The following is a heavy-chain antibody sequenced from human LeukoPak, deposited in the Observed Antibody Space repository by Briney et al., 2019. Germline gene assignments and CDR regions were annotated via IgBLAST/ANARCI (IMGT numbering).Heavy chain of an antibody. D-gene: IGHD3/OR15-3a*01. CDR1: GYTFINSG. CDR3: SRDKGTGSYSDY. V-gene: IGHV1-3*01. J-gene: IGHJ4*02. CDR2: INGGNSNT. Sequence: ASVKVSCKASGYTFINSGMHWVRQAPGQRLEWMGWINGGNSNTEYSQKFQGRVTITRDTSASTAYMELSSLRSEDTAVYYCSRDKGTGSYSDYWGQGTLVTVSS.